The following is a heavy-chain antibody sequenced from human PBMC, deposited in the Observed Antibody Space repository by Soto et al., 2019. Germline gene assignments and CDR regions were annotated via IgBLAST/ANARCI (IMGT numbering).Heavy chain of an antibody. Sequence: QVTLKESGPTLVKPTQTLTLTCTVSGLSLRTTGVGVDWVRQPPGKALKWLAVHYWHDDRRYSPSLRSRLTIAKDISEKQVVLTMTNMDTVDTATYYCVQSRCGGDCLEIYSSHAYNGLDVWGQGTTVTVSS. J-gene: IGHJ6*02. D-gene: IGHD2-21*02. CDR2: HYWHDDR. V-gene: IGHV2-5*01. CDR1: GLSLRTTGVG. CDR3: VQSRCGGDCLEIYSSHAYNGLDV.